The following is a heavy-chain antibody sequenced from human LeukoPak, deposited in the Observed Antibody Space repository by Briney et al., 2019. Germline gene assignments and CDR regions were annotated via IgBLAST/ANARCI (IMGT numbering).Heavy chain of an antibody. CDR1: GGSISSSSYY. V-gene: IGHV4-39*07. CDR2: IYYSGST. D-gene: IGHD1-20*01. Sequence: SETLSLTCTVSGGSISSSSYYWGWIRQPPGKGLEWIGSIYYSGSTHYNPSLKSRVTISVDTSKNQFSLKLSSVTAADTAVYYCERDSYNWELVGEYYFDYWGQGTLVTVSS. CDR3: ERDSYNWELVGEYYFDY. J-gene: IGHJ4*02.